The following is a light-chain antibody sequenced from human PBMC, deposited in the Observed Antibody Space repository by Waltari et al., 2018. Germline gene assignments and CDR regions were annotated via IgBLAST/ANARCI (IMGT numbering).Light chain of an antibody. V-gene: IGLV2-14*03. CDR3: SSYISSDTLEL. CDR2: DVS. Sequence: HSALTQPASVSGSHGQPITISCTGTSSDGGGYNNVSCYQQHPGKAPKLMIFDVSYRPSGISNRFSGSKSGNTASLTISGLQAEDEADYYCSSYISSDTLELFGGGTSLTVL. CDR1: SSDGGGYNN. J-gene: IGLJ2*01.